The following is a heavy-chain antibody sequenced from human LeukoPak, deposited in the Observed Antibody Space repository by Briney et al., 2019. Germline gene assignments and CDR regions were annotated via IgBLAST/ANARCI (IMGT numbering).Heavy chain of an antibody. J-gene: IGHJ5*02. V-gene: IGHV3-21*01. CDR1: GFTFSSYS. Sequence: PGGSLRLSCAASGFTFSSYSMNWVRQAPGKGLEWVSSISSSSSYIYYADSVKGRFTISRDNAKNSLYLQMNSLRAEDTAVYYCATIRSSSWYNWFDPWGQGTLVTVSS. CDR2: ISSSSSYI. D-gene: IGHD6-13*01. CDR3: ATIRSSSWYNWFDP.